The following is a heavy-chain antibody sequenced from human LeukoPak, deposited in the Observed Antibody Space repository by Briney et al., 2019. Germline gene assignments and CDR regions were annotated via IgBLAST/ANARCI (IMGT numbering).Heavy chain of an antibody. J-gene: IGHJ4*02. CDR2: TAGSGISK. CDR3: ARLPTFYYDSSGYHYDY. D-gene: IGHD3-22*01. CDR1: GFTFNDYA. Sequence: GGSLRLSCVASGFTFNDYAMSWVRQAPGRGLEWASSTAGSGISKDYADSVKGRFTISKDKSKNTLYLQMDNLRAEDTGVYFCARLPTFYYDSSGYHYDYWGQGTLVTVSS. V-gene: IGHV3-23*01.